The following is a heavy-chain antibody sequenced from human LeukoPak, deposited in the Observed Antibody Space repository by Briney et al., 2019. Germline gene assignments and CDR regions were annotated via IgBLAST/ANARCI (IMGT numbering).Heavy chain of an antibody. V-gene: IGHV1-24*01. CDR1: GSTLTELS. Sequence: GASVKVSCKVSGSTLTELSMHWVRQAPGKGLEWMGGFDPEDGETFYAQDFQGRVIVTEDTSTDTAYMELSSLRSEDTAVYYCAAEHEKVDYRSTWFDPWGQGTLVTVSS. J-gene: IGHJ5*02. CDR3: AAEHEKVDYRSTWFDP. CDR2: FDPEDGET. D-gene: IGHD4/OR15-4a*01.